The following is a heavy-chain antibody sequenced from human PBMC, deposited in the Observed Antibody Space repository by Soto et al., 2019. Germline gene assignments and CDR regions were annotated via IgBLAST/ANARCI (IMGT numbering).Heavy chain of an antibody. J-gene: IGHJ4*02. CDR3: ARDGPAGYYDSSGYLH. D-gene: IGHD3-22*01. V-gene: IGHV1-18*01. Sequence: GASVKVSCKASGYTFTSYGISWVRQAPGQGLEWMGWISAYNGNTNYAQKLQGRVTMTTDTSTSTAYMELRSLRSDDTAVYYCARDGPAGYYDSSGYLHWGQGTLVTVSS. CDR1: GYTFTSYG. CDR2: ISAYNGNT.